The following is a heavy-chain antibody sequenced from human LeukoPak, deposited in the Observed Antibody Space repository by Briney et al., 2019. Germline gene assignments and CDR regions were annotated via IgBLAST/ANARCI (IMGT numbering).Heavy chain of an antibody. CDR2: ISTYNGNT. J-gene: IGHJ4*02. CDR1: GYTFSSDG. D-gene: IGHD3-22*01. CDR3: ARDRLPATHYYDSSGSGFDY. Sequence: ASVKVSCMASGYTFSSDGISWVRQAPGQGLEWMGWISTYNGNTNYAQKVQGRVTMTTATSTSTAYMELRSLRSDDTAVYYCARDRLPATHYYDSSGSGFDYWGQGTLVTVSS. V-gene: IGHV1-18*01.